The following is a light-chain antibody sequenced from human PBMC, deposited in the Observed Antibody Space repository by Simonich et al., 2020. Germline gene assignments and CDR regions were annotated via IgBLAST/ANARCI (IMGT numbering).Light chain of an antibody. CDR3: QQYGSSPYT. V-gene: IGKV3D-20*01. CDR2: DAS. CDR1: QSVSSSY. Sequence: EIVLTQSPGTLSLSPGERATLSCRASQSVSSSYLAWYQQKPGLAPRLLIYDASSRATGIQDRFSGSGSGTDFTLTISRLEPEDFAVYYCQQYGSSPYTFGQGTKLEIK. J-gene: IGKJ2*01.